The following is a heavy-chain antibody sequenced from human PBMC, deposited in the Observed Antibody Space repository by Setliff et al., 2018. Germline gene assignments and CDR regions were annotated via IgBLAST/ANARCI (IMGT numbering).Heavy chain of an antibody. CDR3: ARGPPGYYYYMNV. Sequence: PSETLSLTCNVSGGSISSYSWSWIRQAPGKGLEWIGYLYYSGNTNYNPSLKSRVTISGDTSQNYFSLKLTSVTEADMAVYYCARGPPGYYYYMNVWGQGTTVTVSS. V-gene: IGHV4-59*01. J-gene: IGHJ6*03. CDR1: GGSISSYS. CDR2: LYYSGNT.